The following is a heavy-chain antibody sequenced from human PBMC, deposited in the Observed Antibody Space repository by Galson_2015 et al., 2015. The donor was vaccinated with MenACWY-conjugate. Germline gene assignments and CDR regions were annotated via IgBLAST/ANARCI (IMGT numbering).Heavy chain of an antibody. J-gene: IGHJ4*02. CDR3: ARFRRVDSLIQIDY. V-gene: IGHV1-18*01. CDR2: ISAYNGNT. Sequence: SVKVSCKASGYTFTSYGISWVRRAPGQGLEWMGWISAYNGNTNYAQKLQGRVTMTTDTSTSTAYMELRSLRSDDTAVYYCARFRRVDSLIQIDYWGQGTLVTVSS. D-gene: IGHD3-9*01. CDR1: GYTFTSYG.